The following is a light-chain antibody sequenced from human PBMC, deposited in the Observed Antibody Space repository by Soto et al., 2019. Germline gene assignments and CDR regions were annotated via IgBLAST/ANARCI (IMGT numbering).Light chain of an antibody. CDR2: DAS. Sequence: EIVLTQSPATLSLSPGERATLSCRASQSVSSYLAWYQQNPGQAPRLLIYDASNRATGIPARFSGSGSGTDFTLTISSLVPEDFAVYYCQQRSNWPHLTFGGGTKVEIK. J-gene: IGKJ4*01. V-gene: IGKV3-11*01. CDR1: QSVSSY. CDR3: QQRSNWPHLT.